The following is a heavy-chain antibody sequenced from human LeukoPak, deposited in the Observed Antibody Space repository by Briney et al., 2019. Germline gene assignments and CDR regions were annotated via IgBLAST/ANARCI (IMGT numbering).Heavy chain of an antibody. J-gene: IGHJ4*02. CDR3: ARTTAMVMIFDY. Sequence: ASVKVSCKASGYTFTSYVIHWVRQAPGQRLEWMGWINAGIGNTKYSQKFQGRVTITRDTSASTAYMELSSLRSEDTALYYCARTTAMVMIFDYWGQGTLVTVSS. CDR2: INAGIGNT. CDR1: GYTFTSYV. V-gene: IGHV1-3*01. D-gene: IGHD5-18*01.